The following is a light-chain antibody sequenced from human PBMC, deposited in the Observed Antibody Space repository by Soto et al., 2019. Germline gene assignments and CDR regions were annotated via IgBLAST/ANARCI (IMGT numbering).Light chain of an antibody. V-gene: IGKV3-20*01. Sequence: EIVLTQSPGTLSLSPGESATLSCRASQSVSGTYLAWYQRKPGQAPRLLIYGASSRATGIPDRFSGSGSGTDFTLTVRRLEPEDFAIYYCQQYGILPLPFGGGTKVEIK. CDR3: QQYGILPLP. J-gene: IGKJ4*01. CDR2: GAS. CDR1: QSVSGTY.